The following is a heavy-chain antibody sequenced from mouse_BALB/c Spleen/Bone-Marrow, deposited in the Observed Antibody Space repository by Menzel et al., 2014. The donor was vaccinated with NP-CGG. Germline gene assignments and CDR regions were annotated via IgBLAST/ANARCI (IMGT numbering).Heavy chain of an antibody. Sequence: VKLQESGSVLVRPGASVKLSCKASGYTFTSTWIHWAKHRPGQGLEWIGEMHPNSGNTKYNEKLKGKATLTADTSSSTAYVDLSILTSEDSAVYYCTRDGVGGAMDYWGQGTSGTVTS. D-gene: IGHD2-3*01. CDR3: TRDGVGGAMDY. J-gene: IGHJ4*01. V-gene: IGHV1S130*01. CDR1: GYTFTSTW. CDR2: MHPNSGNT.